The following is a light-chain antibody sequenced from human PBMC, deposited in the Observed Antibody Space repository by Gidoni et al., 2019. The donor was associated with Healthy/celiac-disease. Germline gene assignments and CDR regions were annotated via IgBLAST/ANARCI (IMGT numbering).Light chain of an antibody. Sequence: SYELTQPPSVSVSPGQQASITCSGDKLGDKYACWYQQKPGQSPVLVIYQDSKRPSGIPERFSGSNSGNTATLTISGTQAMDEADYYCQAWDSSTAGVFGTGTKVTVL. V-gene: IGLV3-1*01. J-gene: IGLJ1*01. CDR2: QDS. CDR1: KLGDKY. CDR3: QAWDSSTAGV.